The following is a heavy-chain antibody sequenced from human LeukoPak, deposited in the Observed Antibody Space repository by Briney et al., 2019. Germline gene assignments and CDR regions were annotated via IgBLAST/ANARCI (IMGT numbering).Heavy chain of an antibody. CDR1: GFIFRNYG. D-gene: IGHD7-27*01. CDR2: ISPRGGGT. Sequence: PGGSLRLSCAASGFIFRNYGMNWVRQAPGKGLEWLSGISPRGGGTYYADSVKGRFTISRGDSKNTLSLQMNSLRVEDTAVYYCGRDLAWGAFDYWGQGTLVTVSS. CDR3: GRDLAWGAFDY. V-gene: IGHV3-23*01. J-gene: IGHJ4*02.